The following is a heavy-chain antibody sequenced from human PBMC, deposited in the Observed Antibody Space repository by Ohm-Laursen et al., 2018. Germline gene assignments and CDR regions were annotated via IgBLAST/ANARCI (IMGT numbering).Heavy chain of an antibody. V-gene: IGHV3-9*01. Sequence: LSLTCAASGFTFDDYAMHWVRQPPGKGLEWVSSINWKSGTIAYADSVKGRFTISRDNANDSLYLQMNSLRAEDTAVYYCAKEKESSGFFDYWGQGTLVTASS. CDR3: AKEKESSGFFDY. J-gene: IGHJ4*02. CDR2: INWKSGTI. D-gene: IGHD3-22*01. CDR1: GFTFDDYA.